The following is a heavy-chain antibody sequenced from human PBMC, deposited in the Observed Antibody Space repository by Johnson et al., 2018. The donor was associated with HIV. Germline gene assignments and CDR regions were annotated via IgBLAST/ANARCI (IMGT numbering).Heavy chain of an antibody. V-gene: IGHV3-30-3*01. Sequence: QVQLVESGGGLVKPGGSLRLSCAASGFTFSNYWMNWVRQAPGKGLEWVAVISYDGSNKYYADSVKGRFTISRDNSKNTLYLQMNSLRAEDTAVYYCSVYYFGSGSRNDAFDIWGQGTMVTVSS. CDR1: GFTFSNYW. D-gene: IGHD3-10*01. CDR2: ISYDGSNK. CDR3: SVYYFGSGSRNDAFDI. J-gene: IGHJ3*02.